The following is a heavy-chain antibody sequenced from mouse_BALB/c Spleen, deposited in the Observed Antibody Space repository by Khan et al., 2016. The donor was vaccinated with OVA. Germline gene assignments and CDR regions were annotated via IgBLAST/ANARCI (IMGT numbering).Heavy chain of an antibody. D-gene: IGHD2-1*01. CDR2: IYPGNSDT. J-gene: IGHJ2*01. CDR1: GYTFTSYW. Sequence: VQLQQSGTVLARPGASVKMSCRGSGYTFTSYWMHWVKQRPGQGLEWIGAIYPGNSDTNYNQKFKGKAKLTAVTSTSTAYMELNSLTNEDSAVYDCTRNGFGNYESWDYWGQGTTLTVSS. V-gene: IGHV1-5*01. CDR3: TRNGFGNYESWDY.